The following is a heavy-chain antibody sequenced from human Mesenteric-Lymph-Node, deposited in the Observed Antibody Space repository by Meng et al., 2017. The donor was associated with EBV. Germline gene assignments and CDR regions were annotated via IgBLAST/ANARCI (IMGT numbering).Heavy chain of an antibody. J-gene: IGHJ1*01. CDR3: ARALYSGYDYFD. CDR1: GDSISGGGYY. D-gene: IGHD5-12*01. V-gene: IGHV4-30-4*01. CDR2: ISYSGNT. Sequence: QPQESGPGLVKPSQTLSLTCGVSGDSISGGGYYWSWIRQPPGKGLEWIGYISYSGNTYYNTSLKSRLTISLDTSKNQFSLKLKSVTAADTAVYYCARALYSGYDYFDWGQGTLVTVSS.